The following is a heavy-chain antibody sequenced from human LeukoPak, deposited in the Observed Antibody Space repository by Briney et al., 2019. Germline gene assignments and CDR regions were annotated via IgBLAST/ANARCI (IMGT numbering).Heavy chain of an antibody. Sequence: GGSLRLSCAASGFTFSNYGMHWVRQAPGKGLEWVAYIRDDGSNKYYPDSVKGRFTISRDNSKNTLYLQMNRLRAEDTAVYYCAKKTIVGATVDAFDIWGQGTMVTVPS. CDR2: IRDDGSNK. J-gene: IGHJ3*02. CDR3: AKKTIVGATVDAFDI. CDR1: GFTFSNYG. D-gene: IGHD1-26*01. V-gene: IGHV3-30*02.